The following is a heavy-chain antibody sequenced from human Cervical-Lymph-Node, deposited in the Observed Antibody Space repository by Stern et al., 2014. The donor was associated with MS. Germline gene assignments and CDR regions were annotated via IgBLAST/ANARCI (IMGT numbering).Heavy chain of an antibody. D-gene: IGHD6-19*01. CDR3: ARILAVSGTAYNWFDP. Sequence: SGPVVVKPTETLTLTCTVSGISLTYTGMGVSWIRQPPGKALEWLAHLFSNDQKSYSPSLENRLTISKDTSRDQVVLTMTDMDPADTATYYCARILAVSGTAYNWFDPWGQGTLVTVSS. CDR2: LFSNDQK. V-gene: IGHV2-26*01. CDR1: GISLTYTGMG. J-gene: IGHJ5*02.